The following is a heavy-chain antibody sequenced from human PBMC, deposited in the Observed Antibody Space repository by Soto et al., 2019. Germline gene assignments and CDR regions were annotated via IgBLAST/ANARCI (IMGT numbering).Heavy chain of an antibody. J-gene: IGHJ4*02. V-gene: IGHV3-30*18. Sequence: QVQFMESGGGVVQPGRSLRLSCAASGFTFSNFGMHWVRQAPGKWLEWVAVISYDGSTEYHADSVKGRFTISRDNSENTLYLQLNSLRPEDTAVDYCAKDIRTIADGEMDYWGQGTLVTVSS. D-gene: IGHD4-17*01. CDR3: AKDIRTIADGEMDY. CDR2: ISYDGSTE. CDR1: GFTFSNFG.